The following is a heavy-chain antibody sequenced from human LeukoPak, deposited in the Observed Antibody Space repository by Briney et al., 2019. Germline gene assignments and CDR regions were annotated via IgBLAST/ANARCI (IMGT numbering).Heavy chain of an antibody. CDR3: AMEYYYDSSGYSAFDI. J-gene: IGHJ3*02. CDR2: IYYSGST. CDR1: VGSISSHD. D-gene: IGHD3-22*01. Sequence: SETLSLTCTVSVGSISSHDWSWIREPPGTGLEWIGDIYYSGSTNYNPSLKSRVTISVDTSKNQFSLKLSSVTAADTAVDYCAMEYYYDSSGYSAFDIWGQGTMVTVSS. V-gene: IGHV4-59*11.